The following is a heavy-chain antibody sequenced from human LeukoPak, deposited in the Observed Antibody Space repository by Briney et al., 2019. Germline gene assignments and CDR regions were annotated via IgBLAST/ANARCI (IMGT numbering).Heavy chain of an antibody. CDR1: GFTFSSYA. J-gene: IGHJ4*02. D-gene: IGHD5-18*01. CDR2: ISRSGGST. Sequence: GGSLRLSCAASGFTFSSYAMSWVRQAPGKGLEWVSAISRSGGSTYYADSVKGRFTISRDNSKNMLYLQMNSLRAEDTAVYYCAKDQDWPTAMITNWGQGTLVTVSS. CDR3: AKDQDWPTAMITN. V-gene: IGHV3-23*01.